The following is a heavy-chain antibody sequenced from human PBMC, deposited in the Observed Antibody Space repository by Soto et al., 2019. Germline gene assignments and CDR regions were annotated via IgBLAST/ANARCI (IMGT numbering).Heavy chain of an antibody. J-gene: IGHJ6*02. CDR2: IYPADSDT. CDR1: GYSFTSYW. V-gene: IGHV5-51*01. Sequence: PGESLKISCTGSGYSFTSYWIGWVRQMHGKGLEWMGIIYPADSDTRYSPSFQGKVTISADKSISTAYLQWSSLKASDTAMYYCARVCGVVIKVPGDWGCNYGMDVWGQGTTVTVSS. CDR3: ARVCGVVIKVPGDWGCNYGMDV. D-gene: IGHD3-3*01.